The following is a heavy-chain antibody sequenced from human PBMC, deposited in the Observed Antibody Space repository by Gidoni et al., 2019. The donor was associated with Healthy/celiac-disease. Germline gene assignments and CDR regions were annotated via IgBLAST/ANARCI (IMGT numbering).Heavy chain of an antibody. CDR1: GGSISSGGYY. Sequence: QVQLQESGPGLVKPSQTLSLTCTVSGGSISSGGYYWSWIRQHPGQGLEWIGYIYYSGSTYYNPSLKRRVTIPVDTSKNQFSLKLSSVTAADTAVYYCARAGNVLWFGDFAPPYYFDYWGQGTLVTVSS. CDR3: ARAGNVLWFGDFAPPYYFDY. CDR2: IYYSGST. J-gene: IGHJ4*02. D-gene: IGHD3-10*01. V-gene: IGHV4-31*03.